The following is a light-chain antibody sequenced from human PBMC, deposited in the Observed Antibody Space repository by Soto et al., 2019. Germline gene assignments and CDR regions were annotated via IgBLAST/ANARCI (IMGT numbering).Light chain of an antibody. CDR2: EVS. Sequence: QSALTQPASVSGSPGQSITISCTGTSSDVGTYNYVSWYQHHPGKAPKLMIYEVSDRPSGVSNRFSGSKSGNTASLTISGLQTEDAADYYCSSYTSSVTWVFGGGTKLTVL. CDR3: SSYTSSVTWV. J-gene: IGLJ3*02. CDR1: SSDVGTYNY. V-gene: IGLV2-14*01.